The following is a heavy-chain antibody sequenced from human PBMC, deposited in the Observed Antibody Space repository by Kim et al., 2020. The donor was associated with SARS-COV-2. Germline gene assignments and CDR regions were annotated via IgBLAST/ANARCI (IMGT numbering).Heavy chain of an antibody. CDR2: IYHSGAT. D-gene: IGHD3-10*01. CDR1: GGSINSGGYS. J-gene: IGHJ5*02. Sequence: SETLSLTCTVSGGSINSGGYSWSWIRQPPGKGLEYIGYIYHSGATYYNPSLKSRLTMSVDRSKNQFSLHLTSVTAADTAAYYCARNLVRGPLRVCFDPWGQGILVTGS. V-gene: IGHV4-30-2*01. CDR3: ARNLVRGPLRVCFDP.